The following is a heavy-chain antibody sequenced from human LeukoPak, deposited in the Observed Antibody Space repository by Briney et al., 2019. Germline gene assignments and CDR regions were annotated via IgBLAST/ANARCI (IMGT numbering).Heavy chain of an antibody. CDR3: ARLAVDYYDSSGYYFDY. D-gene: IGHD3-22*01. CDR1: GGSISSSSYY. J-gene: IGHJ4*02. Sequence: PSETLSLTCTVSGGSISSSSYYWGWIRQPPGKGLEWIGSIYYSGSTYYNPSLKSRVTISVGTSKNQFSLKLSSVTAADTAVYYCARLAVDYYDSSGYYFDYWGQGTLVTVSS. CDR2: IYYSGST. V-gene: IGHV4-39*01.